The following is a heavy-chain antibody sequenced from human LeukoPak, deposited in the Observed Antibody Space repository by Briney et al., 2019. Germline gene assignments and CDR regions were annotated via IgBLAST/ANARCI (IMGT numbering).Heavy chain of an antibody. J-gene: IGHJ4*02. Sequence: ASVKVSCKASGYTFTGYYMHWVRQAPGQGLEWMGRINPNSGGTNYAQKFQGRVTMTTDTSTSTAYMELRSLRSDDTAVYYCASSLFSSGRPPSFDYWGQGTLVTVSS. D-gene: IGHD6-19*01. V-gene: IGHV1-2*06. CDR2: INPNSGGT. CDR3: ASSLFSSGRPPSFDY. CDR1: GYTFTGYY.